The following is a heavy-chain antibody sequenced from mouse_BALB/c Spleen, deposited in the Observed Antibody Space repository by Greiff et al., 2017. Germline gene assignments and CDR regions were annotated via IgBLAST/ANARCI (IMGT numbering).Heavy chain of an antibody. CDR2: IYPGGGYT. D-gene: IGHD2-14*01. CDR3: ERRDYRYGAWFAY. V-gene: IGHV1-63*02. Sequence: QVQLQQSGAELVRPGTSVKISCKASGYTFTNYWLGWVKQRPGHGLEWIGDIYPGGGYTNYNEKFKGKATLTADTSSSTAYMQLSSLTSEDSAVYFCERRDYRYGAWFAYWGRGTLVAVSA. J-gene: IGHJ3*01. CDR1: GYTFTNYW.